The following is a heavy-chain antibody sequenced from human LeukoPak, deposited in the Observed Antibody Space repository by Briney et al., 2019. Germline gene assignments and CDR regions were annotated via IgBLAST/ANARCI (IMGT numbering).Heavy chain of an antibody. CDR2: SSTDGSRT. CDR3: AREETAMADAFDI. CDR1: GFTFSSYS. V-gene: IGHV3-74*01. J-gene: IGHJ3*02. Sequence: PGGSLRLSCAASGFTFSSYSMNWVRQAPGEGLVWVSRSSTDGSRTSYADSVKGRFTISRDNAKNKLYLQMNSLRAEDTAVYYCAREETAMADAFDIWGQGTMVTVSS. D-gene: IGHD5-18*01.